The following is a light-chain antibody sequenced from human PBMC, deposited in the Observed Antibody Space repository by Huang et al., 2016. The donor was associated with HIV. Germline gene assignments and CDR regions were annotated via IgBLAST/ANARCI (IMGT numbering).Light chain of an antibody. CDR3: QQYGGSPIT. Sequence: EIVLTQSPGTLSLFPGERATLSCRASQSVSSSYLDWYQQKPGQAPRLLIYGASNGATGIPARFSGSGSGTDFTLTISRVEPEDFAVYYCQQYGGSPITFGQGTRLEIK. CDR2: GAS. V-gene: IGKV3-20*01. CDR1: QSVSSSY. J-gene: IGKJ5*01.